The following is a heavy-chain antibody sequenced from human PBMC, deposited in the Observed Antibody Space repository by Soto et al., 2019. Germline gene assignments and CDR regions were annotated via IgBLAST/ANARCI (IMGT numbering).Heavy chain of an antibody. CDR2: ISPSGSP. Sequence: PSETLSLTCSVSGGSVNSGFFSWSWIRQPPGKGLEWIGFISPSGSPAYNPSLKSRVTISVDRSNNQISLELSSVTAADTAVYYCARGVLAWGPGTLVTVSS. CDR3: ARGVLA. D-gene: IGHD2-8*01. J-gene: IGHJ5*02. CDR1: GGSVNSGFFS. V-gene: IGHV4-30-2*01.